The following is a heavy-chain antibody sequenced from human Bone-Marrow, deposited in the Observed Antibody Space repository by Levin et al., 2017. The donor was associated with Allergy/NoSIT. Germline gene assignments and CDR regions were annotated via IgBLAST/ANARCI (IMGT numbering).Heavy chain of an antibody. CDR1: GFNFASYG. Sequence: PGESLKISCAASGFNFASYGMNWVRQAPGKGLEWVSSISGTGRHIYLADSLKGRFTISRDNAKNSLSLQMNNLRVEDTAVFYCAKDEGPFSSSFAFDCWGQGALVIV. CDR2: ISGTGRHI. J-gene: IGHJ4*02. V-gene: IGHV3-21*01. CDR3: AKDEGPFSSSFAFDC. D-gene: IGHD2-2*01.